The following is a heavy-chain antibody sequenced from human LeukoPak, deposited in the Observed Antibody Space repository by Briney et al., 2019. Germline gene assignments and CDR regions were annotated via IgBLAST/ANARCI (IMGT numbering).Heavy chain of an antibody. D-gene: IGHD3-9*01. J-gene: IGHJ1*01. CDR1: GYSFTSYW. CDR3: ARRAGAYFDWSQYFQD. Sequence: GESLKISRKGSGYSFTSYWIGWVRQMPGKGLEWMGIIYPGDSDTRYSTSFQGQVTISSDKSISTAYLQWSSLKASDTAMYYCARRAGAYFDWSQYFQDWGQGTLVTVSS. CDR2: IYPGDSDT. V-gene: IGHV5-51*01.